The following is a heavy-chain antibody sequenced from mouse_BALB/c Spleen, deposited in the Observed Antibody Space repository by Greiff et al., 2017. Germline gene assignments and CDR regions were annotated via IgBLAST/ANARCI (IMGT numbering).Heavy chain of an antibody. Sequence: VHLVESGPGLVQPSQSLPITCTVSGFSLTSYGVHWVRQSPGKGLEWLGVIWSGGSTDYNAAFISRLSISKDNSKSQVFFKMNSLQANDTAIYYCARSREGAMDYWGQGTSVTVSS. CDR2: IWSGGST. J-gene: IGHJ4*01. CDR3: ARSREGAMDY. CDR1: GFSLTSYG. V-gene: IGHV2-2*02.